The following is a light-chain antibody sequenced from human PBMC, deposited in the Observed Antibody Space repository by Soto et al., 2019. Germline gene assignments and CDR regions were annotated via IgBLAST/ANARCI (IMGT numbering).Light chain of an antibody. CDR1: SSDVGAYNY. V-gene: IGLV2-14*03. CDR3: SSYTTSRNVV. Sequence: QSALTQPASVSGSPGESITISCTGTSSDVGAYNYVSWYQQHPGKVPKVMIFDVSSRPSGVSNRFSGSKSGNTASLTISGLQTEDAADYYCSSYTTSRNVVFGGGTKLTVL. CDR2: DVS. J-gene: IGLJ2*01.